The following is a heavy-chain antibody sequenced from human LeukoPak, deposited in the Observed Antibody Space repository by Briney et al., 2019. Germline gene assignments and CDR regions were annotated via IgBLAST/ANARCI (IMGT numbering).Heavy chain of an antibody. CDR3: ARILAVAAAGTFDY. Sequence: SETLSLTCTVSGGSISSYYWSWIRQPPGKGLEWIGYIYYSGSTNYNPSLKSRVTISVDTSKNLFSLKLSSVTAADTAVYYCARILAVAAAGTFDYWGQGTLVTVSS. D-gene: IGHD6-13*01. CDR2: IYYSGST. V-gene: IGHV4-59*01. J-gene: IGHJ4*02. CDR1: GGSISSYY.